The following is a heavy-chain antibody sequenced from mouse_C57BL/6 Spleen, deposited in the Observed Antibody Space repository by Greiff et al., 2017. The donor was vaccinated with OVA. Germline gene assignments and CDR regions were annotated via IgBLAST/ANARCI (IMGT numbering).Heavy chain of an antibody. CDR3: ARDYYGRGYYFDY. J-gene: IGHJ2*01. CDR2: IYPGDGDS. CDR1: GYAFSSSW. Sequence: QVQLQQSGPELVKPGASVKISCKASGYAFSSSWMNWVKQRPGKGLEWIGRIYPGDGDSNYNGKVKGKATLTADKSSSTAYLQLSSLTSEDSAVYFCARDYYGRGYYFDYWGQGTTLTVSS. D-gene: IGHD1-1*01. V-gene: IGHV1-82*01.